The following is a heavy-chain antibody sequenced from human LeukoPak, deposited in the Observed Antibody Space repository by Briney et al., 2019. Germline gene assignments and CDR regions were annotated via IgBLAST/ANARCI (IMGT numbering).Heavy chain of an antibody. J-gene: IGHJ4*02. CDR1: GGSISSYY. CDR3: AKYTYSGSRPSFDC. CDR2: IYYSGST. D-gene: IGHD1-26*01. Sequence: SETLSLTCTVSGGSISSYYWSWIRQPPGKGLEWIGYIYYSGSTNYNPSLKSRVTISVDTSKNQFSLKLSSVTAADTAVYYCAKYTYSGSRPSFDCWGQGTLVTVSS. V-gene: IGHV4-59*01.